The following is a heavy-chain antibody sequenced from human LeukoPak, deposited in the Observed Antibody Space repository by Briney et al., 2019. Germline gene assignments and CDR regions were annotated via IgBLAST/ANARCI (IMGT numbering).Heavy chain of an antibody. D-gene: IGHD3-10*01. CDR2: ITSSDSTT. Sequence: GGSLRLSCVASGLTFSSYEMNWVRQAPGKGLEWLSYITSSDSTTHYADSVKGRFTISRDNSKNTLYLQMNSLRAEDTAVYYCAKVINYYGSGTLVDYWGQGTLVTVSS. CDR1: GLTFSSYE. CDR3: AKVINYYGSGTLVDY. V-gene: IGHV3-48*03. J-gene: IGHJ4*02.